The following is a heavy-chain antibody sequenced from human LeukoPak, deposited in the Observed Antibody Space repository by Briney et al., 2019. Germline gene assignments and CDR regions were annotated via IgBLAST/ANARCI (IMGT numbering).Heavy chain of an antibody. Sequence: ASVKVSCKASGYTFTSYYVHWVRQAPGEGLEWMGIINPSGGSTIYAQKFQGRVTMTWDMSTSTVYMELSSLRSEDTAVYYCARSHYSRGWEYFDYWGQGTLVTVSS. CDR3: ARSHYSRGWEYFDY. CDR1: GYTFTSYY. V-gene: IGHV1-46*01. CDR2: INPSGGST. D-gene: IGHD6-19*01. J-gene: IGHJ4*02.